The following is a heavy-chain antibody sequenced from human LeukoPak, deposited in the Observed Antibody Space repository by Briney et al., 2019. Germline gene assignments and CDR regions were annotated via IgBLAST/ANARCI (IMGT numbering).Heavy chain of an antibody. V-gene: IGHV3-7*01. CDR2: IKQDGSEK. D-gene: IGHD1/OR15-1a*01. CDR3: ARNKRADI. J-gene: IGHJ3*02. Sequence: EGSLRLSCAASGFRFSDYWMSWVRQTPGKGLEWVANIKQDGSEKNYVDSVKGRLTISRDNAKNSLSLQMVSLRAEDTAVYYCARNKRADIWGQGTMVAVSS. CDR1: GFRFSDYW.